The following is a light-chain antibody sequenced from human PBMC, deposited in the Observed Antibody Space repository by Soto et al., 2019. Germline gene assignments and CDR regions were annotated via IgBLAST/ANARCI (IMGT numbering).Light chain of an antibody. CDR3: QQYGSSPRT. J-gene: IGKJ2*01. V-gene: IGKV3-20*01. CDR1: QSVSSSY. Sequence: EIVLTQSPGTLSLSPGERATLSCRASQSVSSSYLAWYQQKTGQAPRLLIYGASSRATGIPDRFSGKGSGTDFTLTISRLEPEDFSGYYCQQYGSSPRTFGQGTKLEIK. CDR2: GAS.